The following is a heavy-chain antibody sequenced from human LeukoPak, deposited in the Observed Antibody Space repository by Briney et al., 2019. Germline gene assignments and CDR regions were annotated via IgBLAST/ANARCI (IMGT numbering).Heavy chain of an antibody. CDR3: ARGGRKLPSSSWYGDFDY. CDR2: INPNSGDT. V-gene: IGHV1-2*02. Sequence: ASVKVSCKASGYTFTGYYVHWVRQAPGQGLEWMGWINPNSGDTNFAQKVQGRVTMTTDTSTSTGYMELRSLRSDDTAVYYCARGGRKLPSSSWYGDFDYWGQGTLVTVSS. CDR1: GYTFTGYY. D-gene: IGHD6-13*01. J-gene: IGHJ4*02.